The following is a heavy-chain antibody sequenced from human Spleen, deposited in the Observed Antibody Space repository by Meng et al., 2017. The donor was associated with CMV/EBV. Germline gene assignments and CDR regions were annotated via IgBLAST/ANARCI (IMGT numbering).Heavy chain of an antibody. V-gene: IGHV5-51*01. CDR2: IYPGDSDI. Sequence: GGSLRLSCKGSGYSFSSYWITWVRQMPGKGLEWMGSIYPGDSDIRHSPSFQGQVTVSADKSISTADLQWSSLKASDTAMYYCARYHDSSGYYYRPFDYWGQGTLVTVSS. D-gene: IGHD3-22*01. CDR1: GYSFSSYW. J-gene: IGHJ4*02. CDR3: ARYHDSSGYYYRPFDY.